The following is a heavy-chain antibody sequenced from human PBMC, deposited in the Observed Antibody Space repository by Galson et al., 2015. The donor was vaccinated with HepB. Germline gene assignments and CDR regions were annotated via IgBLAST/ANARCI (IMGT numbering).Heavy chain of an antibody. D-gene: IGHD6-13*01. CDR3: ARARAAAGVPVFDY. CDR2: INPNSGGT. J-gene: IGHJ4*02. CDR1: GYTFTGYY. Sequence: SCKASGYTFTGYYMHWVRQAPGQGLEWMGRINPNSGGTNYAQKFQGRVTMTRDTSISPAYMELSRLRSDDTAVYYCARARAAAGVPVFDYWGQGTLVTVSS. V-gene: IGHV1-2*06.